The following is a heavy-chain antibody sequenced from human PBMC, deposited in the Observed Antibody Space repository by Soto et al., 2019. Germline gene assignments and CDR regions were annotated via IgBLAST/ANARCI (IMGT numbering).Heavy chain of an antibody. CDR1: GFTFSKFG. V-gene: IGHV3-30*18. CDR2: VSYDGSFK. CDR3: AKDSDQLLFDYYYYGMDV. Sequence: QVQLVESGGGVVQPGGSLRLSCEASGFTFSKFGIHWVRQAPGKGVEWVAVVSYDGSFKYYADSVKGRFTISRDNFKNTLYLQMNSLRPEDTALYYCAKDSDQLLFDYYYYGMDVWGQGTTVTVSS. D-gene: IGHD2-2*01. J-gene: IGHJ6*02.